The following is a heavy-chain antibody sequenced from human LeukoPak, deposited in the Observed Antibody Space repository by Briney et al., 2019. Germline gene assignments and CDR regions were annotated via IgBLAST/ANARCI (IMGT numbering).Heavy chain of an antibody. J-gene: IGHJ4*02. CDR2: ITSDGTTT. Sequence: GGSLRLSCAASGFTISEYWMHWVRQAPGKGLVWVSRITSDGTTTHYADSVKGRFTISRDVAKNTLYLQMNSLRAEDTAVYYRARDIPDYWGQGTLVTVSS. CDR1: GFTISEYW. V-gene: IGHV3-74*01. CDR3: ARDIPDY.